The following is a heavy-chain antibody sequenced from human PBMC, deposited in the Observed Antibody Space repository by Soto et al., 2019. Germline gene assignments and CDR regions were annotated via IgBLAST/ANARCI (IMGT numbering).Heavy chain of an antibody. D-gene: IGHD2-2*01. Sequence: SGPTLVNPTQTLTLTCTFSGFSLSTSGVGVGWIRQPPGKALEWLALIYWNDDKRYSPSLKSRLTITKDTSKNQVVLTMTNMDPVDTATSYCAHRVGDRNCSSTRCYLPANWFDHWGQGTLATVSS. CDR3: AHRVGDRNCSSTRCYLPANWFDH. CDR1: GFSLSTSGVG. V-gene: IGHV2-5*01. CDR2: IYWNDDK. J-gene: IGHJ5*02.